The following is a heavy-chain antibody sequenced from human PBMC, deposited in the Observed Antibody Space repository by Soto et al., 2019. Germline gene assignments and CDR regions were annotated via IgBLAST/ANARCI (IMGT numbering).Heavy chain of an antibody. CDR2: IYTSGST. Sequence: SETLSLTCTVSGGSISSYYWSWIRQPAGKGLEWIGRIYTSGSTNYNPSLKSRVTMSVDTSKNQFSLKLSSVTAADTAVYYCAREARYNWNYRFDTWGQGTLVTVSS. V-gene: IGHV4-4*07. CDR3: AREARYNWNYRFDT. D-gene: IGHD1-7*01. J-gene: IGHJ5*02. CDR1: GGSISSYY.